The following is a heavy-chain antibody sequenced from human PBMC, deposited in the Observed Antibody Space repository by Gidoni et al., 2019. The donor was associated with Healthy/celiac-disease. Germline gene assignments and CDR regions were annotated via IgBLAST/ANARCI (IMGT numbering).Heavy chain of an antibody. D-gene: IGHD4-17*01. CDR2: IWYDGSNK. V-gene: IGHV3-33*01. CDR1: GFTFSSYG. J-gene: IGHJ4*02. Sequence: QVQLVESGGGVVQPGRSLRLSCAASGFTFSSYGMHWVRPAPGKGLEWVAVIWYDGSNKYYADSVKGRFTISRDNSKNTLYLQMNSLRAEDTAVYYCARDGTVTTGGFDYWGQGTLVTVSS. CDR3: ARDGTVTTGGFDY.